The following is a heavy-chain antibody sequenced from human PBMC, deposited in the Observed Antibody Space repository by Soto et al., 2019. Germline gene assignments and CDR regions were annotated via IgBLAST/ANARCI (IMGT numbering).Heavy chain of an antibody. CDR1: GYSFTSYG. V-gene: IGHV1-18*01. Sequence: QVHLVQSGSDVEKPGASVKASCKASGYSFTSYGIGWVRQVPGQGPEWMGWISPYNGRTNYAQSVKGRVVMTTDISTNTVYLELRSLRSDDSAIYYCGRCRTDSYAMDVWGQGTTVTVSS. D-gene: IGHD5-18*01. CDR3: GRCRTDSYAMDV. CDR2: ISPYNGRT. J-gene: IGHJ6*02.